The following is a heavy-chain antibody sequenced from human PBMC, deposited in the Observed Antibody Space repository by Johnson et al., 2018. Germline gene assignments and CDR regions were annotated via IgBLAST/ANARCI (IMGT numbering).Heavy chain of an antibody. CDR2: IYYSGST. V-gene: IGHV4-59*01. Sequence: QVQLQEAGPGLVKPSETLSPTCTVSGGSISVYYWSWIRQPPGKGLEWIGYIYYSGSTNYNPSLKSRVTISVDTSKNPFSLKLSSVPAADTAVYYCARGSTTGPYDAFKIWGQGTKVTVSS. CDR3: ARGSTTGPYDAFKI. J-gene: IGHJ3*02. CDR1: GGSISVYY. D-gene: IGHD1-1*01.